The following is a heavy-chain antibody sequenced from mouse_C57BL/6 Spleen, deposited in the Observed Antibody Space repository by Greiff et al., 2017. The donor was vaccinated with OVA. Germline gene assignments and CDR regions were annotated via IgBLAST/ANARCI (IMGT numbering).Heavy chain of an antibody. J-gene: IGHJ4*01. D-gene: IGHD2-1*01. CDR2: IWSGGST. CDR3: ARKDGNYEDYYAMDY. CDR1: GFSLTSYG. V-gene: IGHV2-2*01. Sequence: VQLVESGPGLVQPSQSLSITCTVSGFSLTSYGVHWVRQSPGKGLEWLGVIWSGGSTDYNAAFISRLSISKDNSKSQVFFKMNSLQADDTAIYYCARKDGNYEDYYAMDYWGQGTSVTVSS.